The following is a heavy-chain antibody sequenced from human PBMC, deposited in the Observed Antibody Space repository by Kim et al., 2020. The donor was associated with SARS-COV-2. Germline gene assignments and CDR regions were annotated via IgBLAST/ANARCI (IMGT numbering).Heavy chain of an antibody. CDR3: ARVRGGSYYYHYMDV. CDR1: GGTFSSYA. D-gene: IGHD3-16*01. CDR2: IIPILGIA. J-gene: IGHJ6*03. V-gene: IGHV1-69*04. Sequence: SVKVSCKASGGTFSSYAISWVRQAPGQGLEWMGRIIPILGIANYAQKFQGRVTITADKSTSTAYMELSSLRSEDTAVYYCARVRGGSYYYHYMDVWGKGTTVTVSS.